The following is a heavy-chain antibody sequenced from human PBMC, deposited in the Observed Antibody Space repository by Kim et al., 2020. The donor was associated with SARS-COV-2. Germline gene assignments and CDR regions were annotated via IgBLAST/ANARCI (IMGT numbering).Heavy chain of an antibody. J-gene: IGHJ3*02. V-gene: IGHV4-61*02. CDR1: GGSISSGSYY. Sequence: SETLSLTCTVSGGSISSGSYYWSWIRQPAGKGLEWIGRIYTSGSTNYNPSLKSRVTISVDTSKNQFSLKLSSVTAADTAVYYCAREWDSSGWYLSAFDIWGQGTMVTVSS. D-gene: IGHD6-19*01. CDR3: AREWDSSGWYLSAFDI. CDR2: IYTSGST.